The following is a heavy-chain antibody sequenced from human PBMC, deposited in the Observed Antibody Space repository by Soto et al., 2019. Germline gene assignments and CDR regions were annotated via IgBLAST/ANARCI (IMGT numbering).Heavy chain of an antibody. Sequence: GASVKVSCKASGYTFTGYYMPWVRQAPGPGLEWMGWINPNRGGPNYAQKFQGRVTMTRDTSISTAYMELSRLRSDDTAVYSCARDNSVVVPAASGRRFLDPADPRTGDYYYGVEVWGQGTTVTVSS. CDR1: GYTFTGYY. D-gene: IGHD2-2*01. V-gene: IGHV1-2*02. CDR2: INPNRGGP. J-gene: IGHJ6*02. CDR3: ARDNSVVVPAASGRRFLDPADPRTGDYYYGVEV.